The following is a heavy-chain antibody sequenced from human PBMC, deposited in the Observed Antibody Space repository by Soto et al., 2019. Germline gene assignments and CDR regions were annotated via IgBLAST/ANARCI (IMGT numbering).Heavy chain of an antibody. V-gene: IGHV4-39*01. CDR1: GGSISSSSSY. Sequence: QLQLQESGPGLVKPSETLSLTCTVSGGSISSSSSYWGWIRQPPGKGLEWIGSMSYSGSTYHNPSLKSRVTLSVDTSQSRFPLKLTSVTAADTAVYYCARHRVPSVYDPIPGCCDSWGQGILVTASS. J-gene: IGHJ4*02. D-gene: IGHD5-12*01. CDR3: ARHRVPSVYDPIPGCCDS. CDR2: MSYSGST.